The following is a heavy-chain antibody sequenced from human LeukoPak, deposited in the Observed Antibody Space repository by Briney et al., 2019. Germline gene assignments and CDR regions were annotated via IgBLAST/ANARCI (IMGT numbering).Heavy chain of an antibody. CDR2: ISSSSNYI. CDR1: GFTFSSYT. CDR3: ARGPMSTVNLDY. J-gene: IGHJ4*02. D-gene: IGHD4-17*01. Sequence: GGSLRLSCAASGFTFSSYTMNWVHQAPGKGLEWVSSISSSSNYIYYTDSVKGRFTISRDNAKNSLSLQMNSLRAEDTAVYYCARGPMSTVNLDYWGQGTLVTVSS. V-gene: IGHV3-21*01.